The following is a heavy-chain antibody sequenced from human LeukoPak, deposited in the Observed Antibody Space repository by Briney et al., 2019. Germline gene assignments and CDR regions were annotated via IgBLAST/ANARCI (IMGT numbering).Heavy chain of an antibody. J-gene: IGHJ4*02. CDR1: GGSISSSSYY. D-gene: IGHD1-26*01. V-gene: IGHV4-39*07. Sequence: SETLSLTCTVSGGSISSSSYYWGWIHQPPGKGLEWIGEINHSGSTNYNPSLKSRVTISVDTSKNQFSLKLSSVTAADTAVYYCARGHLGGATSFDYWGQGTLVTVSS. CDR3: ARGHLGGATSFDY. CDR2: INHSGST.